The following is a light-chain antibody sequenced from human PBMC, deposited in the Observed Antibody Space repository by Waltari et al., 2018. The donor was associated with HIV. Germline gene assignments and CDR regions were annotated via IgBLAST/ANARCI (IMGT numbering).Light chain of an antibody. J-gene: IGLJ2*01. V-gene: IGLV2-14*01. CDR3: ASRAAENTFL. Sequence: QSALAQPASVSGSPGQSVTISFRGTTYSKFVSWSQYHPRSAPKLIIFQVTNRPSGVSNRFSGSKSGNTASLTISGLQSDDEAHYFCASRAAENTFLFGGGTQVTVL. CDR2: QVT. CDR1: TYSKF.